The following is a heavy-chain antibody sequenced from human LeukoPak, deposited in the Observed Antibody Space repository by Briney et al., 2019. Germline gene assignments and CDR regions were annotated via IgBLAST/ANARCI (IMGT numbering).Heavy chain of an antibody. CDR2: ISSSSSYI. D-gene: IGHD1-1*01. CDR3: AGTSYGRHWFDP. J-gene: IGHJ5*02. Sequence: GGSLRLSCAASGFTFSSYSMNWVRQAPGKGLEWVSSISSSSSYIYYADSVKGRFTISRDNSKNTLYLQMNSLRAEDTAVYYCAGTSYGRHWFDPWGQGTLVTVSS. V-gene: IGHV3-21*01. CDR1: GFTFSSYS.